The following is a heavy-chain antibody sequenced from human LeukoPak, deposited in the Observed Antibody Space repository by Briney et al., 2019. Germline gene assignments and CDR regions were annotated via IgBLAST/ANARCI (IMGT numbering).Heavy chain of an antibody. J-gene: IGHJ4*02. CDR2: ISPSGGST. V-gene: IGHV1-46*01. CDR1: GYTFTSNY. Sequence: ASVKVSCKAFGYTFTSNYMHWVRQAPGQGPEWMGVISPSGGSTTYAQKFQGRVTLTRDMSTSTDYLELSSLRSEDTAVYYCARRRYQPLDYWGQGTLVTVSS. D-gene: IGHD2-2*01. CDR3: ARRRYQPLDY.